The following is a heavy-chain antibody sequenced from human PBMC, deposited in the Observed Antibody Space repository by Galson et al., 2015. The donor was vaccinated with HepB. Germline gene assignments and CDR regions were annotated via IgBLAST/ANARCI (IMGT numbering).Heavy chain of an antibody. CDR2: FYYTGNT. J-gene: IGHJ4*02. V-gene: IGHV4-39*01. CDR1: GGSISSSSYY. Sequence: ETLSLTCTVSGGSISSSSYYWGWLRQPPGKGLEWIGSFYYTGNTHYNPSLKSRVTISGDTSKNQFSLKLNSVTAADTAVYYCARHESESKTYAADNWGQGPLVTVSS. D-gene: IGHD2-2*01. CDR3: ARHESESKTYAADN.